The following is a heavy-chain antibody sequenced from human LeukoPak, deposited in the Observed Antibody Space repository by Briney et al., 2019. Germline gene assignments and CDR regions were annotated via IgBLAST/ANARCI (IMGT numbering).Heavy chain of an antibody. CDR3: ATRSGGIAVAGNYYYYYMDV. V-gene: IGHV1-18*01. Sequence: ASVKVSCKASGYTFTSYGISWVRQAPGQGLEWMGWISAYNGNTNYAQKLQGRVTMTTDTSTSTAYMELSSLRSEDTAVYYCATRSGGIAVAGNYYYYYMDVWGKGTTVTVSS. J-gene: IGHJ6*03. CDR2: ISAYNGNT. CDR1: GYTFTSYG. D-gene: IGHD6-19*01.